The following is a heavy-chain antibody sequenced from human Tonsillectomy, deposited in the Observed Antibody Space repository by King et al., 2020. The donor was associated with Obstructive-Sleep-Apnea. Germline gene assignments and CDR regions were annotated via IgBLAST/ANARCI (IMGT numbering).Heavy chain of an antibody. J-gene: IGHJ4*02. CDR2: ISWYGGST. V-gene: IGHV3-43D*03. CDR1: GFTFDDYA. Sequence: VQLVESGGVVVQPGGSLRLSCAASGFTFDDYAMHWVRQAPGKGLEWVSLISWYGGSTSYADSVKGRFTISRDNSKNSLYLQMNSLRAEDTALYYCAKGDPNESVDYWGQGTRVTVSS. CDR3: AKGDPNESVDY.